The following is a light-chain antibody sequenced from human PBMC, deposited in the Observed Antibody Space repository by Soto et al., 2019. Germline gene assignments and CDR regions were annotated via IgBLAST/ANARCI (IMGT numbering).Light chain of an antibody. V-gene: IGKV1-5*03. CDR2: KAS. J-gene: IGKJ1*01. Sequence: DIQMTQSPSTLSGSVVERVTIXFQASQTISSWLAWYQQKPGKAPKLLIYKASTLKSGVPSRFSGSGSGTEFTLTISSLQPDDFATYYCQHYNSYSEAFGQGTKVDI. CDR1: QTISSW. CDR3: QHYNSYSEA.